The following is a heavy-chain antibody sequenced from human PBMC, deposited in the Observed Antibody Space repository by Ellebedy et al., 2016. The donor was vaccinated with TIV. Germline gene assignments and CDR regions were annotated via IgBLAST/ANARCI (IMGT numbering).Heavy chain of an antibody. Sequence: GESLKISXAASGFTFSSSAMHWVRQAPGKGLEWVAVISDDGSRKYYANSVQGRFTVSRDNSNNILYLQMSSLRVEDTAVYYCARRKVNYASDFWGQGTLVTVST. J-gene: IGHJ4*02. D-gene: IGHD3-10*01. CDR1: GFTFSSSA. CDR2: ISDDGSRK. V-gene: IGHV3-30-3*01. CDR3: ARRKVNYASDF.